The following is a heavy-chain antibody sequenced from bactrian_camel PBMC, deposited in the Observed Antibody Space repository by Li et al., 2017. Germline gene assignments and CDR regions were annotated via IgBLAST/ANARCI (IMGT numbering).Heavy chain of an antibody. Sequence: HVQLVESGGGTVEAGGPLRLSCKVSGTRVKTSDMAWFRQSPGKEREGVAAIERGGRVTYADSVLGRFTISKDNAKNTLYLQITNPSPEDTAIYYCAADRRCNGWIRGGGHWGQGTQVTVS. J-gene: IGHJ4*01. CDR3: AADRRCNGWIRGGGH. D-gene: IGHD3*01. CDR1: GTRVKTSD. CDR2: IERGGRV. V-gene: IGHV3S53*01.